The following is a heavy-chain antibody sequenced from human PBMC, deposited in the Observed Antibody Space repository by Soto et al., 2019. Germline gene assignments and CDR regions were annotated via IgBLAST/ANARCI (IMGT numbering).Heavy chain of an antibody. D-gene: IGHD5-12*01. V-gene: IGHV1-18*01. J-gene: IGHJ4*02. CDR1: GYTFINYH. Sequence: QVQLVQSGGEVKKPGASVTVSCKASGYTFINYHITWGRQAPGQGLEWMAWINTYNGMTDYAQRFQGRVTMTRDISTSTAYMELRTLGSDDTAVYFCAKSPRGEMATDWGQGTLVTVSS. CDR2: INTYNGMT. CDR3: AKSPRGEMATD.